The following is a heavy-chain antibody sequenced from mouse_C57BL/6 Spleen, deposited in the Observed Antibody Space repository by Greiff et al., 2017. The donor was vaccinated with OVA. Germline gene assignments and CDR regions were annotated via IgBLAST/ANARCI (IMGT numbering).Heavy chain of an antibody. CDR3: ARWDDSSGYVAY. J-gene: IGHJ3*01. V-gene: IGHV1-69*01. Sequence: QVQLQQPGAELVMPGASVKLSCKASGYTFTSYWMHWVKQRPGQGLEWIGEIDPSDSYTKYNQKFKGKSTLTVDKSSSAAYMQLSSLTSEDSAVYYCARWDDSSGYVAYWGQGTLVTVSA. CDR1: GYTFTSYW. D-gene: IGHD3-2*02. CDR2: IDPSDSYT.